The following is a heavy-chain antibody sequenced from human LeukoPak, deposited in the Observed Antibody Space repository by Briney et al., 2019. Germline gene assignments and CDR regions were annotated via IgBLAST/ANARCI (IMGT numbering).Heavy chain of an antibody. Sequence: SETLSLTCTVSGASLNSGNYYWSWIQQPAGKGLEWIGRLYTSGTTNYNPSLKSRVTISLDTSQSQFSLKLTSVTATDTAVYYCARETTAHGYFDYWGQGTLITVSS. CDR1: GASLNSGNYY. CDR3: ARETTAHGYFDY. D-gene: IGHD4-17*01. J-gene: IGHJ4*02. V-gene: IGHV4-61*02. CDR2: LYTSGTT.